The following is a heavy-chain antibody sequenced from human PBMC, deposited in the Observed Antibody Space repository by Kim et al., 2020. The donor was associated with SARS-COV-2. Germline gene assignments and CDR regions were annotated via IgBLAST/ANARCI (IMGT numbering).Heavy chain of an antibody. V-gene: IGHV5-51*01. CDR2: MKPLDWDI. D-gene: IGHD3-16*01. CDR3: ARHFHWHGGGGESFDF. CDR1: GHTFSDYW. J-gene: IGHJ4*02. Sequence: GESLKISCKALGHTFSDYWIGWVRQIPGKGLEWVANMKPLDWDIKYSPAFQGQVTVSVDRSIDTAYLQWDSLKASDTGIYYCARHFHWHGGGGESFDFWGQGTLVTVSA.